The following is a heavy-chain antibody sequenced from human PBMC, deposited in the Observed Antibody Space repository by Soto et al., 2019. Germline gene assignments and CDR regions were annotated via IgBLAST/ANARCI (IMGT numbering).Heavy chain of an antibody. CDR1: GFTFSSYG. J-gene: IGHJ3*02. Sequence: QVQLVESGGGVVQPGRSLRLSCAASGFTFSSYGMHWVRQAPGIGLEWVAVISYDGRNKYYADSVKGRFTISRDNSKNTLNLQMNSLRAEDTAVYSCARDRGSRGWYDAFDIWGQGTMVTVSS. D-gene: IGHD6-19*01. CDR3: ARDRGSRGWYDAFDI. CDR2: ISYDGRNK. V-gene: IGHV3-30*03.